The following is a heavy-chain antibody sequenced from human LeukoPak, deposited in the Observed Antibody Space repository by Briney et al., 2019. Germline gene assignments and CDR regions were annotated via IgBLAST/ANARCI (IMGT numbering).Heavy chain of an antibody. CDR1: GGSISSSSYY. J-gene: IGHJ4*02. Sequence: PSETLSLTCTVSGGSISSSSYYWGWIRQPPGKGLEWIGSIYYSGSTYYNPSLKSRVTISVDTSKNQFSLKLSSVTAADTAVYYCASYGSGSYYKREALSPFDYWGQGTLVTVSS. V-gene: IGHV4-39*01. D-gene: IGHD3-10*01. CDR3: ASYGSGSYYKREALSPFDY. CDR2: IYYSGST.